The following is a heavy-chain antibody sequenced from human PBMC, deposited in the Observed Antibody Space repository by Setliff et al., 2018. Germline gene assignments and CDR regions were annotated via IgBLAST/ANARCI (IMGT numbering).Heavy chain of an antibody. D-gene: IGHD3-16*01. CDR2: ISSGST. CDR3: AKNGSGVVALGVNNWFDP. CDR1: GFTFSSYW. Sequence: SETLSLSCAASGFTFSSYWMTWVRQPPGKGLEWIGYISSGSTNYNPSLKSRVTISVDPSKNQFSLRVTSVTAADTAVYYCAKNGSGVVALGVNNWFDPWGQGTLVTVSS. V-gene: IGHV4-59*01. J-gene: IGHJ5*02.